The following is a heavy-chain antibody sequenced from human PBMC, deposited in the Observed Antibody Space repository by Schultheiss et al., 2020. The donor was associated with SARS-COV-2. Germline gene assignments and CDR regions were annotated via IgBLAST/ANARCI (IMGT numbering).Heavy chain of an antibody. CDR3: ARDGGGDDSSGSTI. J-gene: IGHJ3*02. CDR1: GFTFSSYA. D-gene: IGHD6-19*01. CDR2: ISWNSGSI. Sequence: GGSLRLSCAASGFTFSSYAMSWVRQASGKGLEWVSGISWNSGSIGYADSVKGRFTISRDNAKNSLYLQMNSLRAEDTAVYYCARDGGGDDSSGSTIWGQGTMVTVSS. V-gene: IGHV3-9*01.